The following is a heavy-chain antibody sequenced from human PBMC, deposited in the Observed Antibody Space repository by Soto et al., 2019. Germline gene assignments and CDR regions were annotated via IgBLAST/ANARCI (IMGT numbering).Heavy chain of an antibody. CDR3: ARTTFYDIFTAYYSLFDY. V-gene: IGHV4-31*03. CDR2: ISDSGST. Sequence: QVQLQESGPELVKPSQTLTLTCTVSGGSISSGGYYWSWIRQHPGKGLEWIGHISDSGSTYYNPSLKSRLTISVATSKNHFSLNLSAVSAADTAVYYCARTTFYDIFTAYYSLFDYWGQGTLVTVSS. D-gene: IGHD3-9*01. J-gene: IGHJ4*02. CDR1: GGSISSGGYY.